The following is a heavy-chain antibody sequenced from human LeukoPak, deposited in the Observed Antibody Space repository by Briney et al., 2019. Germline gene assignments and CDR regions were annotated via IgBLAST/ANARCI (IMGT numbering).Heavy chain of an antibody. CDR2: IWYDGSNK. J-gene: IGHJ3*02. D-gene: IGHD2-15*01. V-gene: IGHV3-33*07. Sequence: GGSLRLSCAASGFTFSSYGMYWVRQAPGKGLEWVAVIWYDGSNKYYADSVKGRFTISRDNSKNTLYLQMNSLRAEDTAVYYCARVLCSGGTCLDAFDIWGQGTMVTVSS. CDR3: ARVLCSGGTCLDAFDI. CDR1: GFTFSSYG.